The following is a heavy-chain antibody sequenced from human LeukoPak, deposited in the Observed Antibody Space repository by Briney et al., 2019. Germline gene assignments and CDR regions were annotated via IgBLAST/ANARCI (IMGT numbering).Heavy chain of an antibody. CDR3: ARGLRLESGSYTCY. D-gene: IGHD1-26*01. Sequence: GGSLRLSCAASGFTFSAYSMNWVRQAPGKGLEWVSAISGTSGYIFYADSVKGRFTISRDNAKNSLFLQMNSLRAEDTAVYYCARGLRLESGSYTCYWGQGTLVTVSS. CDR2: ISGTSGYI. V-gene: IGHV3-21*01. J-gene: IGHJ4*02. CDR1: GFTFSAYS.